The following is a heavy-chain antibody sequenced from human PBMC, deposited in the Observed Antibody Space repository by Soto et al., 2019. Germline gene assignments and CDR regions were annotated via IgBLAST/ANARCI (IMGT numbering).Heavy chain of an antibody. CDR3: ARMASFGSLNWFDP. D-gene: IGHD5-18*01. V-gene: IGHV1-8*01. CDR1: GYTFTNND. J-gene: IGHJ5*02. CDR2: MNPGSGDT. Sequence: SVKVSCKASGYTFTNNDVTWGRQATGQGLEWMGWMNPGSGDTGYAQKFQGRVIMTRNISIATAYMELSSLRSEDTAIYYCARMASFGSLNWFDPWGQGTLVTVSS.